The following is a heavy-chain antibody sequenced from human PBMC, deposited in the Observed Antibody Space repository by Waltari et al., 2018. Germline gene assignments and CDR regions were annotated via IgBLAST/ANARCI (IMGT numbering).Heavy chain of an antibody. CDR2: VIHSGGT. J-gene: IGHJ4*02. CDR3: ARGKLNFDV. Sequence: QVQLQQSGAGLVRPSEILSLTCDVFGGSFPGFYWSWIRQTPGKGREWIGEVIHSGGTVYNPSLESRVTISIDTSKNQFSLRLTSVTAADTAVYFCARGKLNFDVWGQGAQVTVSS. CDR1: GGSFPGFY. V-gene: IGHV4-34*12.